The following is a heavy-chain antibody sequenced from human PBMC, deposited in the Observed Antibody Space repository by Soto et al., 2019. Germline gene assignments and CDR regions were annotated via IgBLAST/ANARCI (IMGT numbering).Heavy chain of an antibody. V-gene: IGHV5-51*01. CDR2: IYPGDSDT. CDR3: ARDLCSGGSCYPGNYFDY. D-gene: IGHD2-15*01. Sequence: PGESLKISCKGSGYSFTSYWIGWVRQMPGKGLEWMGIIYPGDSDTRYSPSFQGQVTIAVDKSISTAYLQWSSLKATDTAMYYCARDLCSGGSCYPGNYFDYWGQGTLVTVSS. J-gene: IGHJ4*02. CDR1: GYSFTSYW.